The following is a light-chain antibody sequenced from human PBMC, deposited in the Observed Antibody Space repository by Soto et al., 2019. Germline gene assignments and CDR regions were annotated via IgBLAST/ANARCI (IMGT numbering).Light chain of an antibody. CDR2: LNSDGSH. V-gene: IGLV4-69*01. Sequence: QPVLTQSPSASASLGASVKLTCTLSSGHSSYAIAWHQQQPEKGPRYLMKLNSDGSHSKGDGIPDRFSGSSSGTERYLTISSLQSEDEADYYCQTWDTGTQVFGGGTKVTVL. J-gene: IGLJ2*01. CDR3: QTWDTGTQV. CDR1: SGHSSYA.